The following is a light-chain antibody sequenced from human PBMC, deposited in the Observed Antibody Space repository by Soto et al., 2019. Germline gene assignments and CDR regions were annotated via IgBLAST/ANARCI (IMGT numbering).Light chain of an antibody. CDR2: SNY. J-gene: IGLJ1*01. Sequence: QSVLTQPPSASGTPRQRVTISCSGSSSNIGSNYVFWYQQLPGTAPKLLIYSNYQRPSGVPDRFSGSKSGASASLAISGLRSEDEADYYCAAWDDSLSGLYVFGTGTKLTVL. CDR1: SSNIGSNY. V-gene: IGLV1-47*02. CDR3: AAWDDSLSGLYV.